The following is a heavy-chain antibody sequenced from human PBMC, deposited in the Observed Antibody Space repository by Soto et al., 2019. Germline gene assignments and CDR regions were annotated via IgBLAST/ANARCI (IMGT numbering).Heavy chain of an antibody. CDR3: ARSPTDYGDYESYFDY. V-gene: IGHV4-59*08. Sequence: PSETLSLTCTVSGGSISSYYWSWIRQPPGKGLEWIGYIYYGGSTNYNPSLKSRVTISVDTSKNQFSLKLSSVTAADTAVYYCARSPTDYGDYESYFDYWGPGTLVTVSS. CDR2: IYYGGST. J-gene: IGHJ4*02. CDR1: GGSISSYY. D-gene: IGHD4-17*01.